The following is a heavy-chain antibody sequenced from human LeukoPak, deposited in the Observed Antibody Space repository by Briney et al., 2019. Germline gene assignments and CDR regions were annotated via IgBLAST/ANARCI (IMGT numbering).Heavy chain of an antibody. V-gene: IGHV1-69*04. CDR3: AREIAVAATSVVMGMDV. CDR1: GGTFSSYA. Sequence: SVKVSCKASGGTFSSYAISWVRQAPGQGLEWMGRIIPILGIANYAQKFQGRVTITADKSTSTAYMELSSLRSEDTAVYYCAREIAVAATSVVMGMDVWGQGTTVTVSS. J-gene: IGHJ6*02. CDR2: IIPILGIA. D-gene: IGHD2-15*01.